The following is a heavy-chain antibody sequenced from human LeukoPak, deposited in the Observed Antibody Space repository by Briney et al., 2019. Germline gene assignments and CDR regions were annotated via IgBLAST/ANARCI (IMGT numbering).Heavy chain of an antibody. J-gene: IGHJ4*02. D-gene: IGHD3-22*01. Sequence: SETLSLTCTVSGGSISSGGYYWSWIRQHPGKGLEWIGYIYYSGSTYYNPSLKSRVTISVDTSKNQFSLKLSSVTAADTAVYYCARGRDSSGYPHYFDYWGQGTLVTVSS. CDR1: GGSISSGGYY. CDR3: ARGRDSSGYPHYFDY. CDR2: IYYSGST. V-gene: IGHV4-30-4*08.